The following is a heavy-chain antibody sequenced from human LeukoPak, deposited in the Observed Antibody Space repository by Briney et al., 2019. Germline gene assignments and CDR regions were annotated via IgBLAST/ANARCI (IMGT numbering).Heavy chain of an antibody. CDR2: IYYSGST. CDR1: GGSISSYY. CDR3: AAGVTQYYFGY. D-gene: IGHD4-11*01. V-gene: IGHV4-59*01. Sequence: SETLSLTCTVSGGSISSYYWSWIRQPPGKGLEWIGYIYYSGSTNYNPSLKSRVTISVDTSKNQFSLKLSSVTAADTAVYYCAAGVTQYYFGYWGQGTLVTVSS. J-gene: IGHJ4*02.